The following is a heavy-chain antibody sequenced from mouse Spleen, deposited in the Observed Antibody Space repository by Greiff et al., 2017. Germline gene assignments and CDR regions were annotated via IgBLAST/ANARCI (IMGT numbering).Heavy chain of an antibody. V-gene: IGHV1-72*01. D-gene: IGHD2-1*01. Sequence: VQLQQSGAELVKPGASVKLSCKASGYTFTSYWMHWVKQRPGRGLEWIGRIDPNSGGTKYNEKFKSKATLTVDKPSSTAYMQLSSLTSEDSAVYYCARSALYGNLLEGFDYWGQGTTLTVSS. CDR3: ARSALYGNLLEGFDY. CDR1: GYTFTSYW. J-gene: IGHJ2*01. CDR2: IDPNSGGT.